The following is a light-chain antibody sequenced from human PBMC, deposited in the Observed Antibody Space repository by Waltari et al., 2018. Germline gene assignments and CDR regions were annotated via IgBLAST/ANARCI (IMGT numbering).Light chain of an antibody. CDR3: GTWDSSLSLYV. Sequence: QSVLTQPPSVSAAPGPKVNVSCSGSSSNIGNNYVSWYQQLQGSAPTLLIYDNDKRPSGIPDRLSGSKSGTSATLDITGLQTGDEADYYCGTWDSSLSLYVFGTGTKVTVL. J-gene: IGLJ1*01. V-gene: IGLV1-51*01. CDR1: SSNIGNNY. CDR2: DND.